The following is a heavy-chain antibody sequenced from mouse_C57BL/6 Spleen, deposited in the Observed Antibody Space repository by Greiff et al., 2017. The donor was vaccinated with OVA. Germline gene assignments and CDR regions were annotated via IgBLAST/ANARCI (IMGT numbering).Heavy chain of an antibody. D-gene: IGHD3-2*02. CDR3: ARGGSAGLTFAY. V-gene: IGHV1-54*01. CDR1: GYAFTNYL. J-gene: IGHJ3*01. CDR2: INPGSGGT. Sequence: QVQLQQSGAELVRPGTSVKVSCKASGYAFTNYLIEWVKQRPGQGLEWIGVINPGSGGTNYNEKFKGKATLTADKSSSTAYMQLSSLTSEDSAVYFCARGGSAGLTFAYWGQGTLVTVSA.